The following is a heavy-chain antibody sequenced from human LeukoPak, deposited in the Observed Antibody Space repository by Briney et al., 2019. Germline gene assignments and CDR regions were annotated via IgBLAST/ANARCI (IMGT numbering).Heavy chain of an antibody. V-gene: IGHV4/OR15-8*01. Sequence: SETLSLTCDVSGGSIDSTNWWNWVRQPPGKGLEWIGEIHHDGRINHNPSLKSRVTLSVDKSKNQFSLRLNSVTAADTAMYYCARSHDHLWGNYPDYWGQGTLVTVSS. CDR1: GGSIDSTNW. D-gene: IGHD3-16*02. CDR2: IHHDGRI. CDR3: ARSHDHLWGNYPDY. J-gene: IGHJ4*02.